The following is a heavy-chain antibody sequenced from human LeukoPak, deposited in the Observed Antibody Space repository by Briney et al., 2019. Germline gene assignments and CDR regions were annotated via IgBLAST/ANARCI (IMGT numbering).Heavy chain of an antibody. Sequence: SETLSLTCTVSGDSISSYYWSWIRQPPGKGLEWIGYIYYSGSTNYNPSLKSRVTISVDASKNQFSLKLSSVTAADTAVYYCARIRSIAAPGFDYWGQGTLVTVSS. D-gene: IGHD6-6*01. J-gene: IGHJ4*02. V-gene: IGHV4-59*01. CDR2: IYYSGST. CDR3: ARIRSIAAPGFDY. CDR1: GDSISSYY.